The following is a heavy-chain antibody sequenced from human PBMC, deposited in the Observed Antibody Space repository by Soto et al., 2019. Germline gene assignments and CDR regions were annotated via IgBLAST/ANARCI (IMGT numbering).Heavy chain of an antibody. CDR2: VYYTGRN. Sequence: SETLSLTCTVSGASIRSTDYYWSWIRQAPGKGLEWIGYVYYTGRNYYNPSLMSRLTISVDTSKNQFSLKLTSVTAAETAVYYCVRTARQGAVAPHWFDRWGQGTQVTVS. J-gene: IGHJ5*02. V-gene: IGHV4-30-4*01. CDR3: VRTARQGAVAPHWFDR. D-gene: IGHD2-21*02. CDR1: GASIRSTDYY.